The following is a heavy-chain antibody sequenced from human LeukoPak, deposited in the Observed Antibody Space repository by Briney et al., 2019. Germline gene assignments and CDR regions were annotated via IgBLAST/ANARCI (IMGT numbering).Heavy chain of an antibody. D-gene: IGHD2-15*01. CDR1: GDSISSSY. J-gene: IGHJ3*02. CDR3: ARQDCSGGSCPDAFDI. Sequence: SETLSLTCTVSGDSISSSYWSWIRQPPGKGLEWIGYISYSGSTSSNPSLRSRVTMSLDTSKNQFSLKLTSVTAADTAVYYCARQDCSGGSCPDAFDIWGQGTMVTVSS. CDR2: ISYSGST. V-gene: IGHV4-59*08.